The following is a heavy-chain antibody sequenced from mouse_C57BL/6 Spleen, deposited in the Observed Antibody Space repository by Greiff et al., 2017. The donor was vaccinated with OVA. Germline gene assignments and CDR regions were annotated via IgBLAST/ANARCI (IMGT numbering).Heavy chain of an antibody. CDR1: GYTFTSYW. D-gene: IGHD2-1*01. V-gene: IGHV1-50*01. J-gene: IGHJ4*01. CDR3: ARWELRKAMDY. CDR2: IDPSDSYT. Sequence: VQLQQPGAELVKPGASVKLSCKASGYTFTSYWMQWVKQRPGQGLEWIGEIDPSDSYTNYNQKFKGKATLTVDTSSSTAYMQLSSLTSEDSAVYYCARWELRKAMDYWGQGTSVTVSS.